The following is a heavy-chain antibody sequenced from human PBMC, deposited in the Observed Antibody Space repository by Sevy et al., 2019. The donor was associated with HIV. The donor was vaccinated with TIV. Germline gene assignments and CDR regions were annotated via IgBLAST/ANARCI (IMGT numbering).Heavy chain of an antibody. CDR3: ARAQQVTMRVVIGGLHFDF. D-gene: IGHD3-10*01. Sequence: GGSLRLSCAASGFTFSSYWMTWVRQAPGKGLEWVANIKQDVSEKYYADTVKGRSTISRDKARNSLYREMESMRAEDKVVYYWARAQQVTMRVVIGGLHFDFWGQGTLVTVSS. CDR1: GFTFSSYW. J-gene: IGHJ4*02. CDR2: IKQDVSEK. V-gene: IGHV3-7*01.